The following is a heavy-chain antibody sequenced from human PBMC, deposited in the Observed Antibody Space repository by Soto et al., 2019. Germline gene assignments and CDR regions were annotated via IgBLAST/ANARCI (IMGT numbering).Heavy chain of an antibody. CDR3: ARVGSIRFLEWLSYHDAFDI. CDR2: INHSGST. V-gene: IGHV4-34*01. Sequence: SETLSLTCAVYGGSFSGYYWSWIRQPPGKGLEWIGEINHSGSTNYNPPLKSRVTISVDTSKNQFSLKLSSVTAADTAVYYCARVGSIRFLEWLSYHDAFDIWGQGTMVTVSS. D-gene: IGHD3-3*01. CDR1: GGSFSGYY. J-gene: IGHJ3*02.